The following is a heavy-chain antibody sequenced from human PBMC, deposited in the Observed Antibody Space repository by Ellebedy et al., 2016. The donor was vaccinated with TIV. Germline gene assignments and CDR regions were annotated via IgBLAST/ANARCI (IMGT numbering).Heavy chain of an antibody. J-gene: IGHJ4*02. V-gene: IGHV4-59*01. CDR3: ASSLGELSLYVY. D-gene: IGHD3-16*02. Sequence: SETLSLXXTVSGGSISSYYWSWIRQPPGKGLEWIGYIYYSGSTNYNPSLKSRVTISVDTSKNQFSLKLSSVTAADTAVYYCASSLGELSLYVYWGQGTLVTVSS. CDR2: IYYSGST. CDR1: GGSISSYY.